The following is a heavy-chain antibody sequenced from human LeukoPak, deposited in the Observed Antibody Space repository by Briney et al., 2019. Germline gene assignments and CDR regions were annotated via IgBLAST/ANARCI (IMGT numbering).Heavy chain of an antibody. Sequence: ASVKVSCKASGYTFTSYGISWVRQAPGQGLEWMGWISAYNGNTNYAQKLQGRVTMTTDTSTSTAYMELRSLRSEDTAVYYCARDDMTKVVIANGFHGAFDIWGQGTMVTVSS. D-gene: IGHD2-21*01. J-gene: IGHJ3*02. CDR1: GYTFTSYG. CDR3: ARDDMTKVVIANGFHGAFDI. V-gene: IGHV1-18*01. CDR2: ISAYNGNT.